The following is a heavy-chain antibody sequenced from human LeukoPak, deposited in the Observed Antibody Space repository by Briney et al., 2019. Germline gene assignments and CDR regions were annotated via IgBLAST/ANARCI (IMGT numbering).Heavy chain of an antibody. J-gene: IGHJ4*02. V-gene: IGHV1-2*02. D-gene: IGHD4-23*01. CDR3: ASLASAGDYGGNSVGWVDY. CDR1: GYTFTGYY. CDR2: INPNSGGT. Sequence: GASVKVSCKASGYTFTGYYMHWVRQAPGQGLEWMGWINPNSGGTNYAQKFQGRVTITADESTSTAYMELSSLRSEDTAVYYCASLASAGDYGGNSVGWVDYWGQGTLVTVSS.